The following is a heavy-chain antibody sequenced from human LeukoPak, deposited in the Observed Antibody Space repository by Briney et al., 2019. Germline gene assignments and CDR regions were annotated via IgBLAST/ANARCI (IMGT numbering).Heavy chain of an antibody. CDR2: INSFGGDT. V-gene: IGHV1-46*01. J-gene: IGHJ4*02. CDR3: ARDGSSAFGSVDFDY. Sequence: GASVKVSCKASGYTFTRYYMQWVRQAPGQGLEWMGIINSFGGDTTYAQKFQGRLTITRDASTSTVHMELSSLTSEDTAVYYCARDGSSAFGSVDFDYWGQGTRVIVS. CDR1: GYTFTRYY. D-gene: IGHD2-15*01.